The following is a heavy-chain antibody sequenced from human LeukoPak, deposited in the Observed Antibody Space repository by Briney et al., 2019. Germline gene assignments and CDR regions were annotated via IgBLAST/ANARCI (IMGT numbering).Heavy chain of an antibody. D-gene: IGHD1-26*01. CDR1: GFTFSSYG. V-gene: IGHV3-30*18. CDR3: AKPPHRYSGSYRDAFDI. CDR2: ISYDGSNK. Sequence: GGSLRLSCAASGFTFSSYGMHWVRQAPGKGLEWVAVISYDGSNKYYADSVKGRFTISRDNSKNTLYLQMNSLRAEDTAVYYCAKPPHRYSGSYRDAFDIWGQGTMVTVSS. J-gene: IGHJ3*02.